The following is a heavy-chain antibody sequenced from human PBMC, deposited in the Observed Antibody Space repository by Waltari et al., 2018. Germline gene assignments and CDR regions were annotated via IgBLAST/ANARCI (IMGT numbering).Heavy chain of an antibody. CDR3: ARQTLGYCTSAACRRLET. CDR1: CSFINNGFF. V-gene: IGHV4-38-2*01. CDR2: IYHDGTT. Sequence: QVQLQQSGPGLVRPSETLSLPCDVSCSFINNGFFCGWIRQPPGKGLEWIGNIYHDGTTYYNPSLKHRLMISLDTSKNQFSLRLNFVDVADTAVYYCARQTLGYCTSAACRRLETWGQGILVTVSS. D-gene: IGHD2-2*03. J-gene: IGHJ5*02.